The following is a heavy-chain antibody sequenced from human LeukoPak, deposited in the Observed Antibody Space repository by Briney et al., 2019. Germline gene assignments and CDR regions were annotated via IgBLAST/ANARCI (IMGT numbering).Heavy chain of an antibody. Sequence: ASVRVSCEASGYTFTIYYIHWVRHAPGQGLECMGIINPSGGSTSYAQKFQDRVTMTRDTSTSTVYMELSSLKSDGTAIYYWARGVFGELEKLMFQHWGQGTLVTVSS. CDR2: INPSGGST. CDR1: GYTFTIYY. CDR3: ARGVFGELEKLMFQH. D-gene: IGHD3-10*02. V-gene: IGHV1-46*01. J-gene: IGHJ1*01.